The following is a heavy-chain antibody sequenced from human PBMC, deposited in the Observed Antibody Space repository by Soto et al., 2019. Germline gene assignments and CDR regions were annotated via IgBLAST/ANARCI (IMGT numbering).Heavy chain of an antibody. CDR1: GFTFSSYW. CDR3: ARDYYSSSDY. V-gene: IGHV3-74*01. D-gene: IGHD6-19*01. J-gene: IGHJ4*02. CDR2: INSDGSYT. Sequence: GGSLRLSCAASGFTFSSYWMHWVRQAPGKGLVCVSRINSDGSYTTYADSVKGRFTISRDNAKNTLYLQMNSLRAEDTAVYYCARDYYSSSDYWGQGTLVTVSS.